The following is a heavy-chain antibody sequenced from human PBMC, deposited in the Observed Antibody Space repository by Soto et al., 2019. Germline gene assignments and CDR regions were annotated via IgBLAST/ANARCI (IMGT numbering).Heavy chain of an antibody. CDR1: GGSISSGGYY. CDR2: IYYSGST. D-gene: IGHD6-19*01. J-gene: IGHJ6*02. CDR3: ARVSLAVAGTLANYYYGMDV. V-gene: IGHV4-31*03. Sequence: KPSETLSLTCTVSGGSISSGGYYWSWIRQHPGKGLEWIGHIYYSGSTYYNPSLKSRVTISVDTSKNQFSLKLSSVTAADTAVYYCARVSLAVAGTLANYYYGMDVWGQGTTVTVSS.